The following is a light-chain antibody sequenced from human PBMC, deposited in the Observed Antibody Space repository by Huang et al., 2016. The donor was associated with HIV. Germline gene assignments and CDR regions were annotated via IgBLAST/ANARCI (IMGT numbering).Light chain of an antibody. J-gene: IGKJ3*01. CDR2: DAS. Sequence: EIVLPQSPATLSLSPGERATLSCRASQSVSSYLAWYQQKPGQAPRLLIYDASNRATGTDFTLTISSLEPEDFAVYYCQQRSNWPPRGTFGPGTKVDIK. V-gene: IGKV3-11*01. CDR1: QSVSSY. CDR3: QQRSNWPPRGT.